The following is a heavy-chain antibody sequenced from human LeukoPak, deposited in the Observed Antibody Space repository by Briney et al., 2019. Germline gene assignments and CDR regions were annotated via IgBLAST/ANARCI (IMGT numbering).Heavy chain of an antibody. CDR2: ITWNSGTI. V-gene: IGHV3-9*01. CDR1: GFTFDDYA. CDR3: AKDVTGTGAFDI. J-gene: IGHJ3*02. Sequence: GGSLRLSCAASGFTFDDYAMHWVRQGPGKGLEWVTGITWNSGTIGYADSVKGRFTISRDNAKNSLYLQMNSLRAEDTALYYCAKDVTGTGAFDIWDQGTMVTVSS. D-gene: IGHD1-7*01.